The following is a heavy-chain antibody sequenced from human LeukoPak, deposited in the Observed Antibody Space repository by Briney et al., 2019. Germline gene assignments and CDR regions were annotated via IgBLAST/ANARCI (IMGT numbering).Heavy chain of an antibody. Sequence: GGSLRLSCAASGFTVSSNYMSWVRQAPGKGLEWVSYISSSSSTIYYADSVKGRFTISRDNAKNSLYLQMNSLRAEDTAVYYCARDRVSSSWYSHAGAFDIWGQGTMVTVSS. D-gene: IGHD6-13*01. CDR2: ISSSSSTI. CDR3: ARDRVSSSWYSHAGAFDI. CDR1: GFTVSSNY. V-gene: IGHV3-48*04. J-gene: IGHJ3*02.